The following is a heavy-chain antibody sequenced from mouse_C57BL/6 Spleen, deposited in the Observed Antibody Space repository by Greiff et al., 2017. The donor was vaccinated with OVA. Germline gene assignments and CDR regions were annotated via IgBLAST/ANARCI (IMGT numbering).Heavy chain of an antibody. D-gene: IGHD2-3*01. Sequence: VQLQQPGPELVMPGASVKLSCKASGYTFTSYWMHWVKQRPGQGLEWIGEIDPSDSYTNYNKKFKGKSTLTVDKSSSTAYMQLSSLTSEDSAVYYCARSDGYNFDYWGQGTTLTVSS. CDR2: IDPSDSYT. J-gene: IGHJ2*01. V-gene: IGHV1-69*01. CDR3: ARSDGYNFDY. CDR1: GYTFTSYW.